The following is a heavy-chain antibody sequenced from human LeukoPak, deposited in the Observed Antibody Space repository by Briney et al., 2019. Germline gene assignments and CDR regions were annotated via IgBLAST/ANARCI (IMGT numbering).Heavy chain of an antibody. CDR3: AKDSRYSSSWSYFDY. V-gene: IGHV3-30*02. CDR2: IRYDGSNK. D-gene: IGHD6-13*01. J-gene: IGHJ4*02. CDR1: GFTVSSNY. Sequence: GGSLRLSCAASGFTVSSNYMSWVRQAPGKGLEWVAFIRYDGSNKYYADSVKGRFTISRDNSKNTLYLQMNSLRAEDTAVYYCAKDSRYSSSWSYFDYWGQGTLVTVSS.